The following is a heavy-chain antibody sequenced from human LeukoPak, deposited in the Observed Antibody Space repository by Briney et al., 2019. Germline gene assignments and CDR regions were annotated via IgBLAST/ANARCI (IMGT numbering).Heavy chain of an antibody. V-gene: IGHV1-69*04. CDR3: ARETPLHDYY. D-gene: IGHD2-21*02. Sequence: ASVRVSCKASGGTFSSYAISWVRQAPGQGLEWMGRIIPILGIANYAQKFQGRVTITADKSTSTAYMELSSLRSEETPVYYCARETPLHDYYWGQGTLVTVSS. CDR1: GGTFSSYA. CDR2: IIPILGIA. J-gene: IGHJ4*02.